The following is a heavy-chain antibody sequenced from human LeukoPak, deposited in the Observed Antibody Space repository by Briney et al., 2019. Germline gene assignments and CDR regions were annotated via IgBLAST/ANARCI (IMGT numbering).Heavy chain of an antibody. CDR3: LTMGRY. CDR1: GDSISSSSYY. V-gene: IGHV4-39*07. CDR2: FYYSGNT. D-gene: IGHD3-10*01. Sequence: SETLSLTCTVSGDSISSSSYYWGWIRQPPGKGLEWIASFYYSGNTYYNPSLRSRVTISVDTSKNQFSLKLSSVTAADTAVYYCLTMGRYWGQGTLVTVSS. J-gene: IGHJ4*02.